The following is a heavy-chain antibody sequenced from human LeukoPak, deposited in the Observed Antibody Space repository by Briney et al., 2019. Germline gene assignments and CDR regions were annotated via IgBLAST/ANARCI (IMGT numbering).Heavy chain of an antibody. Sequence: PSETLSLTCTVSGYSISSGYYWGWIRQPPGKGLEWIGSIYHSGSTYYNPSLKSRVTISVDTSKNQFSLKLSSVTAADTAVYYCARHRYCSSTSCYENFGYWGQGTLVTVSS. CDR3: ARHRYCSSTSCYENFGY. CDR2: IYHSGST. J-gene: IGHJ4*02. D-gene: IGHD2-2*01. CDR1: GYSISSGYY. V-gene: IGHV4-38-2*02.